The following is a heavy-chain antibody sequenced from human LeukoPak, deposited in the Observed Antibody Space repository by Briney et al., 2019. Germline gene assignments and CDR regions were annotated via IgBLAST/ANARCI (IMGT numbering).Heavy chain of an antibody. CDR2: IWHDGSNK. J-gene: IGHJ5*02. Sequence: GRSLRLSCAASGFTFSNYGMHWVRQAPGKGLEWVAVIWHDGSNKYYADSVKGRFTISRDNAKNKPYLQMNSLRAEDTAVYCCARDGFCSSSSCYPLNWFDPWGQGTLVTVSS. D-gene: IGHD2-2*03. V-gene: IGHV3-33*01. CDR1: GFTFSNYG. CDR3: ARDGFCSSSSCYPLNWFDP.